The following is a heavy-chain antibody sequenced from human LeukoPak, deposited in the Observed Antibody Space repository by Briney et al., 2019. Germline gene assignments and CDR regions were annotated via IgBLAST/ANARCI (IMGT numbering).Heavy chain of an antibody. CDR2: IYYSGST. Sequence: SETLSLTCIVFGDSINSYYWSWIRQAPGKGLEWIGYIYYSGSTNYNPSLKSRVTISLDTSKNQFSLKLSSVTAADTAVYYCARDTGYCSSTSCYKEGWFDPWGQGTLVTVSS. V-gene: IGHV4-59*01. CDR3: ARDTGYCSSTSCYKEGWFDP. D-gene: IGHD2-2*02. CDR1: GDSINSYY. J-gene: IGHJ5*02.